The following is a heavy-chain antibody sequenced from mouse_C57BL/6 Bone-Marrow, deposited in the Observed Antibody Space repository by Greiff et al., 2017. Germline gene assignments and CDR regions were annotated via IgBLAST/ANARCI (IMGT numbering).Heavy chain of an antibody. D-gene: IGHD2-4*01. CDR2: IYPGSGST. CDR1: GYTFTSYW. CDR3: AREGGRLRPFAY. J-gene: IGHJ3*01. Sequence: QVQLKQPGAELVKPGASVKMSCKASGYTFTSYWITWVKQRPGQGLEWIGDIYPGSGSTNYNEKFKSKATLTVDTSSSTAYMQLSSLTSEDSAVYYCAREGGRLRPFAYWGQGTLVTVSA. V-gene: IGHV1-55*01.